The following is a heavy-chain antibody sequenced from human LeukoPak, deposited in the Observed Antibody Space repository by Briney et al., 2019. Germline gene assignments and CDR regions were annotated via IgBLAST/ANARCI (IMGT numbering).Heavy chain of an antibody. CDR3: ARTVVPAAMFFDRRSNYYMDV. D-gene: IGHD2-2*01. J-gene: IGHJ6*03. Sequence: ASVKVSCKASGYTFTGYYMHWVREAPGQGLEWMGWINPNSGGTNYAQKFQGRVTMTRDTSISTAYMELSRLRSDDTAVYYCARTVVPAAMFFDRRSNYYMDVWGKGTTVTVSS. V-gene: IGHV1-2*02. CDR1: GYTFTGYY. CDR2: INPNSGGT.